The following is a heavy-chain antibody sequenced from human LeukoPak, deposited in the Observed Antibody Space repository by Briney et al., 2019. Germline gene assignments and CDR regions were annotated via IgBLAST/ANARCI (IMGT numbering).Heavy chain of an antibody. D-gene: IGHD3-22*01. CDR3: AKVPYDSSGYYSDGAFDI. J-gene: IGHJ3*02. CDR1: GFSFDDYA. CDR2: ISWNSGST. Sequence: GRSLRLSCAASGFSFDDYAMHWVRQAQGKGLEWVSGISWNSGSTGYADSVKGRFTISRDNAKNSLYLQMNSLRAEDTALYYCAKVPYDSSGYYSDGAFDIWGQGTMVTVSS. V-gene: IGHV3-9*01.